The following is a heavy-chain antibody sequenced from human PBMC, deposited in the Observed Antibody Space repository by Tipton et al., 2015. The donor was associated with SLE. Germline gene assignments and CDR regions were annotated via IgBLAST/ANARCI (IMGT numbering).Heavy chain of an antibody. CDR1: GGSFSGYY. D-gene: IGHD6-19*01. V-gene: IGHV4-34*01. CDR2: VNHSGST. Sequence: TLSLTCAVYGGSFSGYYWSWIRQPPGNGLEWIGEVNHSGSTNYNPSLKSRVTIFVDTSKNQFSLKLSSVTAADTAVYYCARVTGHSSGWYGWVDYWGQGTLVTVSS. CDR3: ARVTGHSSGWYGWVDY. J-gene: IGHJ4*02.